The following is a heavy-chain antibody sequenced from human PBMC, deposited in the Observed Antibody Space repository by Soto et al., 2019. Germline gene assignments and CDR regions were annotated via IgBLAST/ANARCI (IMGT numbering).Heavy chain of an antibody. CDR3: ARDRRSSGWYPFDY. J-gene: IGHJ4*02. D-gene: IGHD6-19*01. V-gene: IGHV6-1*01. CDR1: GDSVSSNSAA. CDR2: TYYRSKWYN. Sequence: SQTLSLTCVISGDSVSSNSAAWNWIRQSPSRGLEWLGRTYYRSKWYNDYAVSVKSRITINPDTSKNQFSLQLSSVTPEDTAVYYCARDRRSSGWYPFDYWGQGTLVTVSS.